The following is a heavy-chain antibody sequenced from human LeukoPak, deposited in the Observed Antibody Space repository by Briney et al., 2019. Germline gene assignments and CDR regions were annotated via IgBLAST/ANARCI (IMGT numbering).Heavy chain of an antibody. CDR2: INHSGST. CDR3: ARHEGGPDRYDYVWGSYRYKFAFDI. CDR1: GGFFSVYY. J-gene: IGHJ3*02. Sequence: PSETLSLTCAVYGGFFSVYYWSWIRQPPGRGLEWIGEINHSGSTYYNPSLKTRATISVDTPKNQFSLKLTSVTAADTAVYYCARHEGGPDRYDYVWGSYRYKFAFDIWGQGTMVTVSS. D-gene: IGHD3-16*02. V-gene: IGHV4-34*01.